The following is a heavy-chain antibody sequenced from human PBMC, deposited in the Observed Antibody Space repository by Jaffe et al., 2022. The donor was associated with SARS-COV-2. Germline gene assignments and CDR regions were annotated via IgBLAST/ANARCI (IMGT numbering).Heavy chain of an antibody. J-gene: IGHJ4*02. Sequence: QVQLVQSGGEVKKPGASVKVSCKASGYTFTNYYIHWVRQAPGQGLEWMGVINPNGGSTTYAQNFQGRVTMTRDTSTSTVYMELNSLRSEDTAVYFCARTFIAARPPSDYWGQGTLVTVSS. CDR3: ARTFIAARPPSDY. D-gene: IGHD6-6*01. V-gene: IGHV1-46*01. CDR2: INPNGGST. CDR1: GYTFTNYY.